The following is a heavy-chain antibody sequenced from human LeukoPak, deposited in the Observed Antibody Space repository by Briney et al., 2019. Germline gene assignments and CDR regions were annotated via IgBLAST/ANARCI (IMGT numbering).Heavy chain of an antibody. J-gene: IGHJ6*02. CDR1: GVTFSTYS. V-gene: IGHV3-21*01. D-gene: IGHD3-10*01. CDR3: ARDSSDSGTSNYYYGMDV. Sequence: PGGSLRLSCAACGVTFSTYSMNWVRQAPGKGLEWVSSLSGSSTNIYYADSMKGRFAISRDNGKNTLYLQMNSLRADDTALYYCARDSSDSGTSNYYYGMDVWGQGTTVAVSS. CDR2: LSGSSTNI.